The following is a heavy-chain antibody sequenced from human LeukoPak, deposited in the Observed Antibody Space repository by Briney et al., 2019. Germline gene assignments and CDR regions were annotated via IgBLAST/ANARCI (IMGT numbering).Heavy chain of an antibody. CDR1: EFPFSGYA. CDR2: ISYDGNIK. Sequence: PGGSLRLSCAASEFPFSGYAMHWVRQAPGNGLEWVALISYDGNIKYYADTVKGRFTISRDNSKRELYLHMNSLRGEDTAVFYCAREEEPRLDYWGQGTPVTVSS. D-gene: IGHD1-14*01. J-gene: IGHJ4*02. V-gene: IGHV3-30-3*01. CDR3: AREEEPRLDY.